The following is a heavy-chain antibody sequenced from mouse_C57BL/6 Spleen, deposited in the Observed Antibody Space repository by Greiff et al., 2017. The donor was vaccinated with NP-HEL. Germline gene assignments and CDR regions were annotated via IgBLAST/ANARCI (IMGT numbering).Heavy chain of an antibody. Sequence: VQLQQSGAELVRPGASVKLSCTASGFNIKDDYMHWVKQRPEQGLEWIGWIDPENGDTEYASKFQGKATITADTSSNTAYLQLSSLTSEDTAVYYCTTWGDYDASYWGKGTLVTVSA. J-gene: IGHJ3*01. CDR2: IDPENGDT. CDR3: TTWGDYDASY. V-gene: IGHV14-4*01. CDR1: GFNIKDDY. D-gene: IGHD2-4*01.